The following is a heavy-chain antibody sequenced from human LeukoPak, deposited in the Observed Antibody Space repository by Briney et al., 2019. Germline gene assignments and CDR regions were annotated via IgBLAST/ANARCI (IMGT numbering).Heavy chain of an antibody. D-gene: IGHD2-2*01. Sequence: GGSLRLSCAASGFTFSSYRMNWVRQAPGKGLEWVSSISSRSSYIYYADSVKGRFTISRDNAKNSLYLQMNSLRAEDTAVYYCARDAYCSTTICKEYFDLWGRGTLVTVSS. V-gene: IGHV3-21*01. CDR1: GFTFSSYR. CDR3: ARDAYCSTTICKEYFDL. CDR2: ISSRSSYI. J-gene: IGHJ2*01.